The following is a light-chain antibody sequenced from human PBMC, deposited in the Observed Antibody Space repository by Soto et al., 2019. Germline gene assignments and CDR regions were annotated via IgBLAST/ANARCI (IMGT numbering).Light chain of an antibody. CDR2: AAS. CDR3: QQLNTYPVT. V-gene: IGKV1-9*01. CDR1: QGVSRY. Sequence: IPLTQSPSSLSASVGDSVTITCRASQGVSRYLSWYQQKPGRAPILLISAASTLQSGVPARFSGRGSGTDFTLSITSLQPEDFATYYCQQLNTYPVTFGGGTKVEIK. J-gene: IGKJ4*01.